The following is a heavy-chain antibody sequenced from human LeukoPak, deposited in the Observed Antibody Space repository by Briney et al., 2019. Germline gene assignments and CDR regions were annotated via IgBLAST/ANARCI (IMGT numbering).Heavy chain of an antibody. CDR1: GGSISSYY. Sequence: SETLSLTCTVSGGSISSYYWSWIRQPPGKGREWIGYIYTRALTHYNPSLKSRVTLSVDTSKNQFSLKLSSVTAADTAVYYCARHRSVRVNWFDPWGQGPLVTVSS. V-gene: IGHV4-4*09. CDR3: ARHRSVRVNWFDP. D-gene: IGHD3-10*01. CDR2: IYTRALT. J-gene: IGHJ5*02.